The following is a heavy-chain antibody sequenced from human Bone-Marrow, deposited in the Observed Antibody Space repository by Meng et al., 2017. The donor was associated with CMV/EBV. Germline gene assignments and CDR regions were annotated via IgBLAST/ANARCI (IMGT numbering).Heavy chain of an antibody. Sequence: FVVSSYCMSWVRQTPWQRLEWVSALSGRGGSARYADSVKFRFTISRANSHNILYLQMTSLRADDTAVYYCAKVRFYCSVWCQNWFDPWGQGTLVTVSS. CDR3: AKVRFYCSVWCQNWFDP. V-gene: IGHV3-23*01. J-gene: IGHJ5*02. CDR1: FVVSSYC. D-gene: IGHD6-25*01. CDR2: LSGRGGSA.